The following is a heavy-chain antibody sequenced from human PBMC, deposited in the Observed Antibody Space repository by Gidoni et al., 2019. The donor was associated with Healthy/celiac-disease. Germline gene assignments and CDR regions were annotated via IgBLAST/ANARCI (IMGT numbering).Heavy chain of an antibody. Sequence: QLQLQESGPGLVKPSETLSLTCTVAGGSISRSSYYWGWIRQPPGKGLEWIGSIYYSGRTYYNPSLKSLVTISVDTSKNQFSLKLSSVTAADTAVYYCARAKMVRGANWFDPWGQGTLVTVSS. CDR1: GGSISRSSYY. V-gene: IGHV4-39*01. D-gene: IGHD3-10*01. CDR3: ARAKMVRGANWFDP. J-gene: IGHJ5*02. CDR2: IYYSGRT.